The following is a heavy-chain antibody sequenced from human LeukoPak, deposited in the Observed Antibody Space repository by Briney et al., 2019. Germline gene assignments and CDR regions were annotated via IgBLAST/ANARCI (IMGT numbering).Heavy chain of an antibody. D-gene: IGHD6-19*01. Sequence: PSETLSLTCTVSGGSIGSYYWSWIRQPPGKGLEWIGYIYYSGSTNYNPSLKSRVTISVDTSKNQFSLKLSSVTAADTAVYYCARGYSSGWYNRSSYYYYGMDVWGQGTTVTVSS. J-gene: IGHJ6*02. CDR3: ARGYSSGWYNRSSYYYYGMDV. V-gene: IGHV4-59*01. CDR2: IYYSGST. CDR1: GGSIGSYY.